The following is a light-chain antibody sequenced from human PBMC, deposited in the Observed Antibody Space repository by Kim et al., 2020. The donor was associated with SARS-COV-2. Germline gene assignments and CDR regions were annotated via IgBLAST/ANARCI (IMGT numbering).Light chain of an antibody. J-gene: IGLJ1*01. Sequence: GASLPVSRNGTGNDMGECDFVSWYQHFPGQVTKLIIFDVTHRPSGVSDRFSGSKSGTTASLTISGLRPEDEADYYCSCFTFTNPYVFGTGTKVTVL. V-gene: IGLV2-14*03. CDR1: GNDMGECDF. CDR3: SCFTFTNPYV. CDR2: DVT.